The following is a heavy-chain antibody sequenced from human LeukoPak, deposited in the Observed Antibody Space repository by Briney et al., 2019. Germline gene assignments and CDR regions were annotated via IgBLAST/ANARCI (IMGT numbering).Heavy chain of an antibody. CDR1: GGSISSYY. CDR3: AREGCSGGSCYTFDY. V-gene: IGHV4-59*01. Sequence: KPSETLSLTCTVSGGSISSYYWSWIRQPPGKGLEWIGYIYYSGSTNYNPSLKSRVTISVDTSKNQFSLKLSSVTAADTAVYYCAREGCSGGSCYTFDYWGQGTLVTVSS. CDR2: IYYSGST. D-gene: IGHD2-15*01. J-gene: IGHJ4*02.